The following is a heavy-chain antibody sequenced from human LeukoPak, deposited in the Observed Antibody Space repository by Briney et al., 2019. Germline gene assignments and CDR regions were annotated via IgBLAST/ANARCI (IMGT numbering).Heavy chain of an antibody. D-gene: IGHD2-21*02. CDR3: ARRSPLVAVTTAHYYDY. J-gene: IGHJ4*02. CDR2: ISYSGNT. Sequence: PSETLSLTCTVSGDSISSSNYFWGWIRQPPGKGLEWIGEISYSGNTYYNPSLKSRVTISMDTSKNQLSLNLNSVTASDTTVYYCARRSPLVAVTTAHYYDYWGPGTLVTVSS. V-gene: IGHV4-39*01. CDR1: GDSISSSNYF.